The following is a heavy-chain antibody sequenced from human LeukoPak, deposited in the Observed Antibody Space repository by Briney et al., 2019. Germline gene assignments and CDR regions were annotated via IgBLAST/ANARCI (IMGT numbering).Heavy chain of an antibody. Sequence: ASVKVSCKASGGTFSSYAISWVRQAPGQGLEWMGGIIPIFGTANYAQKLQGRVTMTTDTSTSTAYMELRSLRSDDTAVYYCARGGDYGEHFDYWGQGTLVTVSS. V-gene: IGHV1-69*05. J-gene: IGHJ4*02. CDR3: ARGGDYGEHFDY. CDR1: GGTFSSYA. CDR2: IIPIFGTA. D-gene: IGHD4-17*01.